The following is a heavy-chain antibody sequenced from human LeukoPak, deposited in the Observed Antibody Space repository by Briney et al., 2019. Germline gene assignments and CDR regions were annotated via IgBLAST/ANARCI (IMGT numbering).Heavy chain of an antibody. CDR3: AKDLVDTSGYYYVGYFQH. CDR2: ISGAGGNT. J-gene: IGHJ1*01. V-gene: IGHV3-23*01. Sequence: GGSLRLSCAASGFTFSTYAMSWVRQAPGKGLEWVSSISGAGGNTYNADSGKGRFTISTANSKNTLYLQMNSLIAEDKAVYYCAKDLVDTSGYYYVGYFQHWGQGTLVTVSS. CDR1: GFTFSTYA. D-gene: IGHD3-22*01.